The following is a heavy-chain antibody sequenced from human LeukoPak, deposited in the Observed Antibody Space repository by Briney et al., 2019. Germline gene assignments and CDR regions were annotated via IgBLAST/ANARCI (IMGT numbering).Heavy chain of an antibody. V-gene: IGHV3-73*01. CDR3: TRPGGGSYYYYYYMDA. J-gene: IGHJ6*03. CDR2: IRSKANSYAT. CDR1: GFTFSNYG. Sequence: PGGSLRLSCAASGFTFSNYGMSWVRQAPGKGLEWVGRIRSKANSYATAYAASVKGRFTISRDDSKNTAYLQMNSLKTEDTAVYYCTRPGGGSYYYYYYMDAWGKGTTVTVSS. D-gene: IGHD1-26*01.